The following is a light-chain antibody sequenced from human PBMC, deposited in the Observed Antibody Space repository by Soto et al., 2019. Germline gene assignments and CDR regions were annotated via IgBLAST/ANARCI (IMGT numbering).Light chain of an antibody. V-gene: IGKV1-5*01. CDR3: QQADSFPLT. CDR1: QSIGTW. J-gene: IGKJ4*01. Sequence: DIQLTPSPSTLSASVGDRITITCRASQSIGTWLAWYQHRPGEGPKLLIHDASSLESGVPARFSGSGSATEFSLTISSLQPEDFATYYCQQADSFPLTFGGGTKVDIK. CDR2: DAS.